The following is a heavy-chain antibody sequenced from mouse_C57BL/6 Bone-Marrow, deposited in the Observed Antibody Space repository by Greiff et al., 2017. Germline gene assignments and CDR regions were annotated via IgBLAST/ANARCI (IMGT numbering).Heavy chain of an antibody. D-gene: IGHD2-3*01. V-gene: IGHV3-6*01. CDR3: ARNYDGYSYYFDY. CDR1: GYSITSGYY. Sequence: EVQLQESGPGLVKPSQSLSLTCSVTGYSITSGYYWNWLRQFPGNKLEWMGYISYDGSNNYNPSLKNRISITRDTSKNQFFLKLNSVTTEDTATYYCARNYDGYSYYFDYWGQGTTLTVSS. CDR2: ISYDGSN. J-gene: IGHJ2*01.